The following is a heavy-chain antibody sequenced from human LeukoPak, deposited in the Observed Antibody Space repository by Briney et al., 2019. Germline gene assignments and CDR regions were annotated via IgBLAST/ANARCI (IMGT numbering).Heavy chain of an antibody. CDR1: GFTFSSYA. D-gene: IGHD6-19*01. CDR3: ASSGWSWGPFDY. Sequence: GGSLRLSCAASGFTFSSYAVSWVRQAPGKGLEWVSVIYSGGSTYYADSVKGRFTISRHNSKNTLYLQMNSLRAEDTAVYYCASSGWSWGPFDYWGQGTLVTVSS. CDR2: IYSGGST. V-gene: IGHV3-53*04. J-gene: IGHJ4*02.